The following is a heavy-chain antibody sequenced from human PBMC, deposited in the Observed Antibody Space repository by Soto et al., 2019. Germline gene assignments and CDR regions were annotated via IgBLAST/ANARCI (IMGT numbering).Heavy chain of an antibody. V-gene: IGHV4-30-4*08. CDR2: IYYSGST. CDR3: ARGYSSGWYNWFDP. J-gene: IGHJ5*02. D-gene: IGHD6-19*01. Sequence: SETLSLTCTVSGGSVSSSSYYWGWVRQPPGKGLEWIGYIYYSGSTYYNPSLKSRVTISVDTSKNQFSLKLSSVTAADTAVYYCARGYSSGWYNWFDPWGQGTLVTVSS. CDR1: GGSVSSSSYY.